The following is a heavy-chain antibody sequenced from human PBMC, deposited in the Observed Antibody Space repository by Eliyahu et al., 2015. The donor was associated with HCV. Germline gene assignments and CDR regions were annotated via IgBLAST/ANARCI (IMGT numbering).Heavy chain of an antibody. Sequence: QVQLQESGPGLVKPSETLSLTCTVSGGSIGSYYWSWIRQPPGKGLEWIGYIYYSGSTNYNPSLKSRVTISVDTSKNQFSLKLSSVTAADTAVYYCARAQEMTRRGYSYGTYYFDYWGQGTLVTVSS. CDR1: GGSIGSYY. V-gene: IGHV4-59*01. CDR2: IYYSGST. CDR3: ARAQEMTRRGYSYGTYYFDY. D-gene: IGHD5-18*01. J-gene: IGHJ4*02.